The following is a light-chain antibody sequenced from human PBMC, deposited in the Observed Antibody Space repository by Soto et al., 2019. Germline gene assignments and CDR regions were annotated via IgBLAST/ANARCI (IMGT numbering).Light chain of an antibody. CDR2: DAS. Sequence: AIQMTQSPSPLSASVGDRVTITCRASQAIYSYLVWYQQKAGKAPKLLIYDASTLQSGVPSRFSGSGSGTDFTLTIRSLQPEDSATYYCQQVDHFPLTFGGGNKGEIK. CDR1: QAIYSY. V-gene: IGKV1D-13*01. J-gene: IGKJ4*01. CDR3: QQVDHFPLT.